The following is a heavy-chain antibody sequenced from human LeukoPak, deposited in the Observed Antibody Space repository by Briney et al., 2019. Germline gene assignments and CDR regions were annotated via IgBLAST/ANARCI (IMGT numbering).Heavy chain of an antibody. CDR1: GFTFSHYT. Sequence: GGSLRLSCAASGFTFSHYTMNWVRQAPGKGLEWISSITSSSNYIYYADSLKGRFTISRDNAKNSLYLQMNSLRAEDTAVYYCAISNGVVITSGPDVFDIWGQGTMVTVSS. J-gene: IGHJ3*02. CDR2: ITSSSNYI. D-gene: IGHD3-22*01. V-gene: IGHV3-21*01. CDR3: AISNGVVITSGPDVFDI.